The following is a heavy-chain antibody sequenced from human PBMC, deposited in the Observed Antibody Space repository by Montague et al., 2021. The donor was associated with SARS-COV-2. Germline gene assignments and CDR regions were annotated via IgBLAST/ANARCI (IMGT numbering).Heavy chain of an antibody. CDR2: IYWDDDK. D-gene: IGHD6-19*01. V-gene: IGHV2-5*02. Sequence: PALVKPTQTLTLTCTFSGFSLSTSGVGVGWIRQPPGKALEWLALIYWDDDKRYSPSLKSRLTITKDTSKNQVVLTMTDMDPVDTATYYCAHSKSSGWYGDWFDPWGQGTLVTVSS. J-gene: IGHJ5*02. CDR1: GFSLSTSGVG. CDR3: AHSKSSGWYGDWFDP.